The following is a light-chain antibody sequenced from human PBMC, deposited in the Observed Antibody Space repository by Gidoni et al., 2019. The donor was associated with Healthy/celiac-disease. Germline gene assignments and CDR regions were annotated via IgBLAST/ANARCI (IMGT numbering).Light chain of an antibody. CDR3: QQSYSTLWT. CDR1: QSISSY. V-gene: IGKV1-39*01. J-gene: IGKJ1*01. Sequence: DIQLTQSPSSLSASVGDRVTITCRARQSISSYLNWYQQKPGKAPKLLIYAGSSLQSGVPSRFSGSGSGTDFTLTISSLQPEDFATYYCQQSYSTLWTFGQGTKVEIK. CDR2: AGS.